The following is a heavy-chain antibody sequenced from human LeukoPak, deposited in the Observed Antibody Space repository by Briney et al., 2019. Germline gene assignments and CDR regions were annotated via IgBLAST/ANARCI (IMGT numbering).Heavy chain of an antibody. CDR3: AKERLGGNYGDYAVDY. Sequence: GGSLRLSCAASGFTFSSYAMSWVRQAPGKGLEWVSAISGSGGSTYYADSVKGRFTISRDNSKNTLYLQMNSLRAEDTAVYYCAKERLGGNYGDYAVDYWGQGTMVTVSS. J-gene: IGHJ4*02. CDR2: ISGSGGST. D-gene: IGHD4-17*01. V-gene: IGHV3-23*01. CDR1: GFTFSSYA.